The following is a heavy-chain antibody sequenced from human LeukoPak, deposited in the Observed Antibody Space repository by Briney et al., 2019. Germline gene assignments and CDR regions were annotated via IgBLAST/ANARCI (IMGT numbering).Heavy chain of an antibody. CDR2: ISWNSGSI. CDR3: AKDSGHYYGSGSSFDY. CDR1: GFTFDDYA. J-gene: IGHJ4*02. V-gene: IGHV3-9*01. Sequence: GGSPRLSCAASGFTFDDYAMHWVRQAPGEGLEWVSGISWNSGSIGYADSVKGRFTISRDNAKNSLYLQMNSLRAEDTALYYCAKDSGHYYGSGSSFDYWGQGTLVTVSS. D-gene: IGHD3-10*01.